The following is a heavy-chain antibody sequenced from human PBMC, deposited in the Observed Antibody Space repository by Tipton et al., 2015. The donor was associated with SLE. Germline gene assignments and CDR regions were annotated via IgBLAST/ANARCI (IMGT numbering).Heavy chain of an antibody. D-gene: IGHD6-19*01. J-gene: IGHJ5*02. V-gene: IGHV4-39*07. Sequence: TLSLTCTVSGGPISSRTHYWAWIRQPPGKGLEWIGSIYYSGGTYFNESLKSRVTVSVDSSNNQFSLKLASVTAADTAVYYCARGGIAVAGAYNWFEPWGQGTLVTFSS. CDR1: GGPISSRTHY. CDR2: IYYSGGT. CDR3: ARGGIAVAGAYNWFEP.